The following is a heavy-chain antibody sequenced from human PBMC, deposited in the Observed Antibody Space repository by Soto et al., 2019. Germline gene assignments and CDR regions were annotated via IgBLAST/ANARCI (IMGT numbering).Heavy chain of an antibody. CDR3: ARPGRDWGSLEY. J-gene: IGHJ4*02. D-gene: IGHD7-27*01. Sequence: WTWIRQLPGKGLEWIAFIYYGGSTNYNPSLKSRVTISVDTSKNQFSLNLNSVTAADTAVYYCARPGRDWGSLEYWGQGTRVTVSS. CDR2: IYYGGST. V-gene: IGHV4-59*08.